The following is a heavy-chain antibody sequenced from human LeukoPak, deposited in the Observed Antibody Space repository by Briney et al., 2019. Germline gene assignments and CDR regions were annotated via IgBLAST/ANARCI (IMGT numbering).Heavy chain of an antibody. J-gene: IGHJ4*02. V-gene: IGHV3-21*01. CDR3: AREFRAATVNDY. CDR2: ISSSSGYI. CDR1: GFTFSSYS. Sequence: PGGSLRLPCAASGFTFSSYSMNWVRQAPGKGLEWVSSISSSSGYIYYADSVKGRFTISRDNAKNSLYLQMNSLRAEDTAVYYCAREFRAATVNDYWGQGTLVTASS. D-gene: IGHD6-13*01.